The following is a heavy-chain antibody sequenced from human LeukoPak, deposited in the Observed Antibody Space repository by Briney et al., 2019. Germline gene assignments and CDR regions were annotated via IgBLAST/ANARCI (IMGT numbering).Heavy chain of an antibody. CDR1: GYTLTELS. Sequence: GASVKVSCKVSGYTLTELSMHWVRQAPGKGLEWMGGFDPEDGETIYAQKFQGRVTMTEDTSTDTACMELSSLRSEDTAVYYCATYSRYSSGWYDGYDYWGQGTLVTVSS. CDR2: FDPEDGET. D-gene: IGHD6-19*01. V-gene: IGHV1-24*01. J-gene: IGHJ4*02. CDR3: ATYSRYSSGWYDGYDY.